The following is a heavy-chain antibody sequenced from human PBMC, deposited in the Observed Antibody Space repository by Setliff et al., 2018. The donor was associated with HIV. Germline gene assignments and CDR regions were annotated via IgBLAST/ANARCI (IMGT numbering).Heavy chain of an antibody. D-gene: IGHD2-21*01. CDR2: IKSKTDGGTP. CDR1: GFTFNKAW. CDR3: AADIPTPLAQIDY. V-gene: IGHV3-15*01. Sequence: GSLRLSCAASGFTFNKAWMSWVRQAPGKGLEWVGRIKSKTDGGTPDYAAPVKGRFTISRDDSKNTLYLQMNTMKTEDTAVYYCAADIPTPLAQIDYWGQGTLVTVSS. J-gene: IGHJ4*02.